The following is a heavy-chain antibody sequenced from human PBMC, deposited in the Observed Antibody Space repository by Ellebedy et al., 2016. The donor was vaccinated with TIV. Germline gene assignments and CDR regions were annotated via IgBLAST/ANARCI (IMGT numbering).Heavy chain of an antibody. J-gene: IGHJ4*02. Sequence: PGGSLRLSCAASGFTLSDFGMTWVRQAPGEGLVWVAGMNPDGSVISHADSVKGRFTISRDNAKNTLYLQMNSLRAEDTAVYYCTSYCGGDCYWGGYWGQGTLLTVSS. V-gene: IGHV3-74*01. CDR1: GFTLSDFG. CDR3: TSYCGGDCYWGGY. D-gene: IGHD2-21*02. CDR2: MNPDGSVI.